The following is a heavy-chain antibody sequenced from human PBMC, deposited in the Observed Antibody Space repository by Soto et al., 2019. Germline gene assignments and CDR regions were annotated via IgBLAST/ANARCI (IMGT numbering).Heavy chain of an antibody. V-gene: IGHV3-33*01. J-gene: IGHJ3*02. CDR1: GFTFSSYG. D-gene: IGHD3-10*01. Sequence: GGSLRLSCAASGFTFSSYGMHWVRQAPGKGLEWVAVIWYDGSNKYYADSVKGRFTISRDNSKNTLYLQMNSLRAEDTAVYYCARSLGGGGSAGTFDAFDIWGQGTMVTVSS. CDR2: IWYDGSNK. CDR3: ARSLGGGGSAGTFDAFDI.